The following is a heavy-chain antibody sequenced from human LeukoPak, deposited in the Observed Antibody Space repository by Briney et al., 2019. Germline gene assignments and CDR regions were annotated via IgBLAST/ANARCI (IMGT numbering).Heavy chain of an antibody. V-gene: IGHV2-5*02. CDR2: IYWDDDK. J-gene: IGHJ3*02. D-gene: IGHD5-18*01. CDR1: GFSLTTNGVG. CDR3: AHALILRGYSYGQRAFDM. Sequence: ESGPTLVKPTQTLTLTCTFSGFSLTTNGVGVGWIRQSPGKALEWLSLIYWDDDKRYSPSLRSRLTITKDTSKNLVFLTMTDMDPVDTATYYCAHALILRGYSYGQRAFDMWGQGTLVTVSS.